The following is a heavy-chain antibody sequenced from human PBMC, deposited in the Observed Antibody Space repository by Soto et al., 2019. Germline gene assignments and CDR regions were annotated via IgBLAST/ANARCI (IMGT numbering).Heavy chain of an antibody. Sequence: PGGSLRLSWAASGFTFSDYYMSWIRQAPVKGRGCVSYVSSRGSTIYYAGSVKGRFTIPRDNAKNSLYLQMNSLRAEDTSVYYCARFVEYYDILTGYPDYYYGMDVWGQGSTLTVTS. CDR3: ARFVEYYDILTGYPDYYYGMDV. CDR2: VSSRGSTI. V-gene: IGHV3-11*01. J-gene: IGHJ6*02. CDR1: GFTFSDYY. D-gene: IGHD3-9*01.